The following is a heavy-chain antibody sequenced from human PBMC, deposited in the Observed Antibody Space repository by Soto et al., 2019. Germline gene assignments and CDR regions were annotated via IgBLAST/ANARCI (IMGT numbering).Heavy chain of an antibody. CDR2: IYWDDDE. CDR1: GFSLTTRGVG. V-gene: IGHV2-5*02. D-gene: IGHD6-6*01. J-gene: IGHJ3*01. CDR3: AHSYSSSPDDGFDV. Sequence: QITLKESGQTLVKPTQILTLTCTLSGFSLTTRGVGVGWIRQPPGEALEWLALIYWDDDERYSPSLRSRLTITKATSKNQVVLTMTNMEPVDTGTYYCAHSYSSSPDDGFDVWGQGTRVTVSS.